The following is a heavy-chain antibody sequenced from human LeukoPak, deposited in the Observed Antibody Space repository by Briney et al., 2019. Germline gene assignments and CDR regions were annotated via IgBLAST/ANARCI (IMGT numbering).Heavy chain of an antibody. CDR3: ARGRLVVAAPFDY. V-gene: IGHV4-30-4*08. D-gene: IGHD2-15*01. J-gene: IGHJ4*02. CDR1: GGSISSGDYY. CDR2: IYYSGST. Sequence: SETLSLTCAVSGGSISSGDYYWSWIRQPPGKGLEWIGYIYYSGSTYYNPSLKSRVTISVDTSKNQFSLKLSSVTAADTAVYYCARGRLVVAAPFDYWGQGTLVTVSS.